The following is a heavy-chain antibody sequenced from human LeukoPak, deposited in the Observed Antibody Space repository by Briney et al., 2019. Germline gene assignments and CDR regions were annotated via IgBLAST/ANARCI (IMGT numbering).Heavy chain of an antibody. CDR1: GGSISSYY. Sequence: SETLSLTCTVSGGSISSYYWSWIRQPAGKGLEWIGRIYTSGSTNYNPSLKSRVTISVDTSKNQFSLKLSSVTAADTAVYYCARELYCSGGSCHSRDAFDIWGQGTMVTVSS. J-gene: IGHJ3*02. V-gene: IGHV4-4*07. D-gene: IGHD2-15*01. CDR3: ARELYCSGGSCHSRDAFDI. CDR2: IYTSGST.